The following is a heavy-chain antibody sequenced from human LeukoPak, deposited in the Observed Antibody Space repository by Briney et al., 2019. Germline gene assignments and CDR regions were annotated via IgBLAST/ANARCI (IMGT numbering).Heavy chain of an antibody. CDR1: GGSISSGGYY. J-gene: IGHJ4*02. V-gene: IGHV4-61*02. CDR3: ARDQTYSGSGIYTYFDH. Sequence: SETLSLTCTVSGGSISSGGYYWSWIRQPAGKGLEYLGRIYSTGSTNYNPSLRSRVTISVDTSKNHFSLKLSSVTAADTAVYYCARDQTYSGSGIYTYFDHWGQGILVTVSS. D-gene: IGHD3-10*01. CDR2: IYSTGST.